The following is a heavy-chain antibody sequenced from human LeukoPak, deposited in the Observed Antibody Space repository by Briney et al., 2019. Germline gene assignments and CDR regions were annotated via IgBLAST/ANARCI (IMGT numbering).Heavy chain of an antibody. J-gene: IGHJ4*02. V-gene: IGHV4-59*01. CDR1: GGSISDYY. Sequence: SETLSLTCTVSGGSISDYYWTWIRQPPGKGLEWIAYIHSSGSTNYNPSLKSRVIISVDTSRTQLSLKLSSVTAADTAVYYCARIEGDNSLDYWGQGTLVTVSS. D-gene: IGHD3-16*01. CDR3: ARIEGDNSLDY. CDR2: IHSSGST.